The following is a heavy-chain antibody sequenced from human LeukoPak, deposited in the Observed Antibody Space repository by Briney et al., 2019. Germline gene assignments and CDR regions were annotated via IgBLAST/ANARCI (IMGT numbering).Heavy chain of an antibody. D-gene: IGHD6-19*01. CDR3: ATDGLAGTIDY. J-gene: IGHJ4*02. CDR1: GGTFSSYA. Sequence: SVKVSCKASGGTFSSYAISWVRQAPGQGLEWMGRIIPILGIANYAQKFQGRVTITADKSTSTAYMELSSLRSEDTAVYYCATDGLAGTIDYWGQGTLVTVSS. V-gene: IGHV1-69*04. CDR2: IIPILGIA.